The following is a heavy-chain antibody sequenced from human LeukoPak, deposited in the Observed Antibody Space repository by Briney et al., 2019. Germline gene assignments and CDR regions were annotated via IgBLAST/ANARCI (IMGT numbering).Heavy chain of an antibody. CDR1: GFTFSSYE. CDR3: ARDSSSWYGIFDY. V-gene: IGHV3-48*03. Sequence: GGSLRLSCAASGFTFSSYEMNWVRQAPGKGLEWVSYISSSGSTIYYADSVKGRFTISRDNAKNSLYLQMNSLRAEDTAVYYCARDSSSWYGIFDYWGQGTLVTVSS. D-gene: IGHD6-13*01. J-gene: IGHJ4*02. CDR2: ISSSGSTI.